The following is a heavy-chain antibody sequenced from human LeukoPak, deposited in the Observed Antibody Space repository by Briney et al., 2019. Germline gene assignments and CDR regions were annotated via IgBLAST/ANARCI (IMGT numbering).Heavy chain of an antibody. CDR1: VFTFSSYW. D-gene: IGHD6-6*01. Sequence: PGGSLRLSCAPSVFTFSSYWMHSVRQAPGKGLVWVSRISTDGCSTNSADSVKGRLTISRDNAKNTLYLQMNSLRAEDTAVYYCVREYSSSSGRAFDMWGQGTMVTVSP. V-gene: IGHV3-74*01. CDR2: ISTDGCST. CDR3: VREYSSSSGRAFDM. J-gene: IGHJ3*02.